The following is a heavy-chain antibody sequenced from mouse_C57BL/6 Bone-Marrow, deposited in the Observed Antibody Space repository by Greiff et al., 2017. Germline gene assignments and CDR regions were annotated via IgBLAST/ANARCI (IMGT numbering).Heavy chain of an antibody. CDR3: SRGIYYDFTWFAY. D-gene: IGHD2-4*01. V-gene: IGHV1-81*01. Sequence: VQLQQSGAELARPGASVKLSCKASGYTFTSYGISWVKQKTGKGLEWIGEIYPRSGTTYYNEKFKGKATLTADKSSSTAYMELRSLTSEDSAVYFCSRGIYYDFTWFAYWGQGTLVTVSA. CDR2: IYPRSGTT. J-gene: IGHJ3*01. CDR1: GYTFTSYG.